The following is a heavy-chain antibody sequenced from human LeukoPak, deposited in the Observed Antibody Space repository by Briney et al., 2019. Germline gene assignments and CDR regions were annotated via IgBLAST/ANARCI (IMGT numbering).Heavy chain of an antibody. CDR3: ARLPYYYGSEFDY. V-gene: IGHV4-39*01. D-gene: IGHD3-10*01. J-gene: IGHJ4*02. CDR2: IYYSGST. CDR1: GGSISSSSYY. Sequence: SETLSLTCTVSGGSISSSSYYWGWIRQPPGKGLEWIGSIYYSGSTYYNPSLKSRVTISVDTSKNQFSLKLSSVTAADTAVYYCARLPYYYGSEFDYWGQGTLVTVSS.